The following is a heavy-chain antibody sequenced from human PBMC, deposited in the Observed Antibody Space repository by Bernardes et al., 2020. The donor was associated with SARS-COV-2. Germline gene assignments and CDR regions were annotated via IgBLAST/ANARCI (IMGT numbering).Heavy chain of an antibody. Sequence: GSLRLSCAASGFDFSAYSLNWVRRGPGKGLEWVASISGSTYYRYYADSLKGRFTISRDNAKSSLFLQMNNLRAEDTAVYYCARAIVHLLLGELTDAFDLWGQGTVVTVSS. D-gene: IGHD3-16*01. CDR2: ISGSTYYR. CDR1: GFDFSAYS. CDR3: ARAIVHLLLGELTDAFDL. J-gene: IGHJ3*01. V-gene: IGHV3-21*01.